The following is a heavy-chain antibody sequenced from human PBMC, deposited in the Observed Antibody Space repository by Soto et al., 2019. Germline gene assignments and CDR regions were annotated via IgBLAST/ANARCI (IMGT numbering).Heavy chain of an antibody. D-gene: IGHD3-10*01. CDR2: ISGSGGST. J-gene: IGHJ4*02. Sequence: GGSLRLSRASSGFTFSSYAMSCFRQAAGKGLEWVSAISGSGGSTYYADSVKGRFTISRDNSKNTLYLQMNSLRAEDTAVYYCAKARWFGDLGYFDYWGQGTLVTVSS. V-gene: IGHV3-23*01. CDR1: GFTFSSYA. CDR3: AKARWFGDLGYFDY.